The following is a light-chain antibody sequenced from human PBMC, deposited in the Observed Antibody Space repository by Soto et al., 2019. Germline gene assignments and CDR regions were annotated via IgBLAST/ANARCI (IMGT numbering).Light chain of an antibody. V-gene: IGLV1-36*01. CDR2: YDD. J-gene: IGLJ2*01. CDR3: ATWDDSLNAVV. Sequence: QSVVTQPPSVSGAPRQRVTISRSGSSSNIGNNPVNWYQQVPGKAPKLLIYYDDLLPSGVSDRFSGSKSGTSASLAISGLQSEDEADYYCATWDDSLNAVVFGGGTKLTVL. CDR1: SSNIGNNP.